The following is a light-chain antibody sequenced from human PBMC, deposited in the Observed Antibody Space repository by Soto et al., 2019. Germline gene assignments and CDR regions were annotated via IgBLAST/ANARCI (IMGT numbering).Light chain of an antibody. Sequence: IVVTQAPATLAVSAGESAPLSCRASQSVSSNLAWYQQKPGQAPRLLIYGASTRATGIPARFSGSGSGTEFTLTISSLQSEDFAVYYCQQYNNGPPITFGQGTRLEIK. CDR3: QQYNNGPPIT. J-gene: IGKJ5*01. CDR1: QSVSSN. CDR2: GAS. V-gene: IGKV3D-15*01.